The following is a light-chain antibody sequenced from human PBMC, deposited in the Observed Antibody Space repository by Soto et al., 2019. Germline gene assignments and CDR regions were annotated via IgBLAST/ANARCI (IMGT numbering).Light chain of an antibody. CDR2: KAS. CDR3: QQYDSYSTWT. CDR1: QSISSR. J-gene: IGKJ1*01. Sequence: DIQLTQSASTLSSSLGDRLTLTWQASQSISSRLAWYQQKPGKAPQVLIYKASSLQSGVPSRFSGSGSGTELTLTISSLQTDDFANYYCQQYDSYSTWTFGQGTKVDI. V-gene: IGKV1-5*03.